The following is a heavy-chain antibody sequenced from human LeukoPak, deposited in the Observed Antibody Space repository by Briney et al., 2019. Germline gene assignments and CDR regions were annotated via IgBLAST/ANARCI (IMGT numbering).Heavy chain of an antibody. V-gene: IGHV3-74*01. CDR2: INGYGSST. Sequence: SGGSLRLSCAASGFIFISYWMHWVRQAPGKGLVWVSRINGYGSSTDFADSVKGRYTISRDNAKNTLYLQMNSLRAEDTAVYYCARDAPGNTALDYWGQGTLVTVSS. J-gene: IGHJ4*02. D-gene: IGHD5-18*01. CDR3: ARDAPGNTALDY. CDR1: GFIFISYW.